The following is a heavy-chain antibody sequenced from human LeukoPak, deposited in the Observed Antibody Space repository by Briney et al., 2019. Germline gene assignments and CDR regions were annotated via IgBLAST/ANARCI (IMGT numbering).Heavy chain of an antibody. V-gene: IGHV3-53*01. CDR2: IYSGGST. CDR3: SKAGDTNYYRHGDY. Sequence: GGSLRLSCAASEFSVGSNYMTWVRQAPGKGLEWVSLIYSGGSTYYADSVKGRFTISRDNAKNTVYLQMNNLRGEDTALYYCSKAGDTNYYRHGDYWGQGTLVTVSS. CDR1: EFSVGSNY. D-gene: IGHD4-11*01. J-gene: IGHJ4*02.